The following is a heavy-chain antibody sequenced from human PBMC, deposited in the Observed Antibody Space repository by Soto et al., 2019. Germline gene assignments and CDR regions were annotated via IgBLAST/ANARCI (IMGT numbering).Heavy chain of an antibody. CDR3: ARGYCSGGSCSPGGMDV. CDR1: GFTFSTYW. D-gene: IGHD2-15*01. V-gene: IGHV3-74*01. J-gene: IGHJ6*02. Sequence: EVQLVESGGGLVQPGGSLRLSCAASGFTFSTYWMHWVRQAPGKGLVWVSRINGDGSSTSYADSVKGRFTISRDNAKNTLYLQMNSRRAADTAVYYCARGYCSGGSCSPGGMDVWGQGTTVTVSS. CDR2: INGDGSST.